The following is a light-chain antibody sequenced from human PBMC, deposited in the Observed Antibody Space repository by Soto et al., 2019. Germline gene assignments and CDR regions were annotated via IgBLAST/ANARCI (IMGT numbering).Light chain of an antibody. CDR3: QHYGGSPPWP. Sequence: EIVLTQAPGTLSLSPGERATLSCRASQSINRYYLAWYQQKPGQAPRLIIYGASSRLTGIPYRFSVSGSETDFTLTISRLEPEDFAVYSCQHYGGSPPWPFGQGTKVEIK. CDR1: QSINRYY. V-gene: IGKV3-20*01. CDR2: GAS. J-gene: IGKJ1*01.